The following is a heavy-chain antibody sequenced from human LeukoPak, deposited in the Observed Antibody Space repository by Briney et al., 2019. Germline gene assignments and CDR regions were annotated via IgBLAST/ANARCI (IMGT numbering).Heavy chain of an antibody. CDR2: IYYSGST. D-gene: IGHD2-15*01. V-gene: IGHV4-30-4*02. Sequence: SETLFLTCTVSGGSISSGDYYWSWIRQPPGKGLEWIGYIYYSGSTYYNPSLKSRVTISVDTSKNQFSLKLSSVTAADTAVYYCAREGINGLAYWGQGTLVTVSS. J-gene: IGHJ4*02. CDR3: AREGINGLAY. CDR1: GGSISSGDYY.